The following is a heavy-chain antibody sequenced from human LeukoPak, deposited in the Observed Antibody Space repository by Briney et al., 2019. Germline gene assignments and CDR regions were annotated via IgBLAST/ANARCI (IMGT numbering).Heavy chain of an antibody. CDR1: GFTFSRYG. Sequence: GGSLRLSFAASGFTFSRYGMHWVRQAPGKGLEWVGFIRYDGSNQYYADSVKGRFTISRDNSKNSLYLQMNSLRAEDTAVYYCARGCWNFGVVICNYYMDVWGKGTTVTVSS. CDR3: ARGCWNFGVVICNYYMDV. V-gene: IGHV3-30*02. D-gene: IGHD3-3*01. J-gene: IGHJ6*03. CDR2: IRYDGSNQ.